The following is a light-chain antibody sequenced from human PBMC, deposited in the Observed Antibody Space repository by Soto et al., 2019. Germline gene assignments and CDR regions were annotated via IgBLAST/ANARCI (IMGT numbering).Light chain of an antibody. CDR1: ESVSNNY. V-gene: IGKV3-20*01. J-gene: IGKJ2*01. Sequence: ESVLTQSPGTLSLSPGERATLSCRATESVSNNYFAWYQQKPGQSPRLLIYGVSSRATDIPDRFSGSGSGTDLTLTISRLEPEDFVVYYCQQYSSFPHTFGQGTKLEVK. CDR2: GVS. CDR3: QQYSSFPHT.